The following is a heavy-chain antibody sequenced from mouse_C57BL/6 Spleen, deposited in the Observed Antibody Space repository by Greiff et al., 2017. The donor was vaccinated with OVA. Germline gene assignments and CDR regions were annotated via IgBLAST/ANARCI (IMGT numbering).Heavy chain of an antibody. Sequence: QVQLQQPGAELVRPGSSVKLSCKASGYTFTSYWMHWVKQRPIQGLEWIGNIDPSDSETHYNQKFKDKATLTVDKSSSTAFMQLSSLTSEDSAVYYCARGGWERYFDYWGQGTTLTVSS. CDR1: GYTFTSYW. CDR2: IDPSDSET. V-gene: IGHV1-52*01. CDR3: ARGGWERYFDY. J-gene: IGHJ2*01. D-gene: IGHD3-3*01.